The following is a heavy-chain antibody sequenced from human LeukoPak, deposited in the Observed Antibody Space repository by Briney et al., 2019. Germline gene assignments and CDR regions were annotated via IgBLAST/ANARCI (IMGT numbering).Heavy chain of an antibody. V-gene: IGHV4-39*01. D-gene: IGHD4-17*01. Sequence: SETLSLTCTVSGGSISSSSYYWGWIRQPPGKGLEWIGTIYYGGSPYYNPSLKSRVTISADMSKNQFSLKLNSVTATDTAVYYCARLYGDYLPFDYWGQGTLVTVSS. CDR2: IYYGGSP. J-gene: IGHJ4*02. CDR3: ARLYGDYLPFDY. CDR1: GGSISSSSYY.